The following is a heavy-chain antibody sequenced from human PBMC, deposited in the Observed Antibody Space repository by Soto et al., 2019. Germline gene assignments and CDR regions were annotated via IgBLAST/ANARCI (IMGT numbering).Heavy chain of an antibody. J-gene: IGHJ6*03. Sequence: EVQLVESGGGLVKPGGSLRLSCAASGFTFSSYSMNWVRQAPGKGLEWVSPISSSSSYIYYADSVKGRFTISRDNAKNSLYLQMNSLRAEDTAVYYCARNNDYRYYYYYYMDVWGKGTTVTVSS. CDR1: GFTFSSYS. D-gene: IGHD4-4*01. CDR3: ARNNDYRYYYYYYMDV. V-gene: IGHV3-21*01. CDR2: ISSSSSYI.